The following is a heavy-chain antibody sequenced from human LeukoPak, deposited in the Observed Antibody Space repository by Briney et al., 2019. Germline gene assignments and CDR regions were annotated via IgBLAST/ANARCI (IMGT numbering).Heavy chain of an antibody. D-gene: IGHD3-22*01. J-gene: IGHJ5*02. CDR3: AIEFSSGYFNWFDP. CDR2: IIPIFGTA. CDR1: RGTFSSYA. V-gene: IGHV1-69*01. Sequence: GSSVKVSCKASRGTFSSYAISWVRQAPGQGLEWMGGIIPIFGTANYAQKFQGRVTITADESTSTAYMGLSSLRSEDTAVYYCAIEFSSGYFNWFDPWGQGTLVTVSS.